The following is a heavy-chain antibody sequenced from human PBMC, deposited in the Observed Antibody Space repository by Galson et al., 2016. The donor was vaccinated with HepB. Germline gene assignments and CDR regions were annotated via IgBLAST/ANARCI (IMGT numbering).Heavy chain of an antibody. J-gene: IGHJ4*02. V-gene: IGHV3-49*03. D-gene: IGHD6-13*01. CDR3: TRAGQTSSWYGSQFDY. CDR2: IRRKADGGTT. CDR1: GFTFGDYA. Sequence: SLRLSCAASGFTFGDYAVNWFRQAPGKGLEWVGFIRRKADGGTTECAASVKGRFTISRDDSKSIAYLQMNSLKSEDTAVYYCTRAGQTSSWYGSQFDYWGQGTMVTVSS.